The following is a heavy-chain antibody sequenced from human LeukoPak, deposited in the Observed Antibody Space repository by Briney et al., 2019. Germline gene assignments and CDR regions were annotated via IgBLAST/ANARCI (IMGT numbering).Heavy chain of an antibody. J-gene: IGHJ6*02. D-gene: IGHD4-17*01. Sequence: AGGSLRLSCAASGFTFSSYDMHWVRQATGKGLEWVSAIGTAGDTYYPGSVKGRFTISRENAKNSLYLQMNSLRAGDTAVYYCARGAVTTPDYYYYYGMDVWGQGTTVTVSS. V-gene: IGHV3-13*01. CDR1: GFTFSSYD. CDR2: IGTAGDT. CDR3: ARGAVTTPDYYYYYGMDV.